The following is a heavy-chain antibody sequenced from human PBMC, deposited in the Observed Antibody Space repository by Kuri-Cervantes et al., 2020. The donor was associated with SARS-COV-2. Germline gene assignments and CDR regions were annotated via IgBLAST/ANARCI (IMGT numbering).Heavy chain of an antibody. J-gene: IGHJ3*01. V-gene: IGHV4-39*01. D-gene: IGHD3-10*01. CDR1: GGSISSSSYY. Sequence: SETLSLTCTVSGGSISSSSYYWGWIRQPPGKGLEWIGSIYHSGSTYYNPSLESRVTISVDTSQNLFSLALTSVSAADTAVYYCARPLAGGTGSSDAFDFWGQGTLVTVSS. CDR2: IYHSGST. CDR3: ARPLAGGTGSSDAFDF.